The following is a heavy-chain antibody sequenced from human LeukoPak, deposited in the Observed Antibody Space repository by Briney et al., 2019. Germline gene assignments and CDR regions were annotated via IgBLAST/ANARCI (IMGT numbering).Heavy chain of an antibody. CDR2: IYTSGST. J-gene: IGHJ3*02. D-gene: IGHD2-2*01. CDR3: ARDSRGRVVPAASDAFDI. Sequence: SETLSLTCTVSGGSISSYYWSWIRQPAGKGLEWIGRIYTSGSTNYNPSLKSRVTMSVDTSKDQFSLKLSSVPAADTAVHYCARDSRGRVVPAASDAFDIWGQGTMVTVSS. V-gene: IGHV4-4*07. CDR1: GGSISSYY.